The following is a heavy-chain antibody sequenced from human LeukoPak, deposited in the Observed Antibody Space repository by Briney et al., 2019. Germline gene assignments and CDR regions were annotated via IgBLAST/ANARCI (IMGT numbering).Heavy chain of an antibody. D-gene: IGHD3-10*01. CDR2: MNPNSGNT. V-gene: IGHV1-8*01. Sequence: ASVKVSFKASGYTFTSYDINWVRQATGQGLEWMGWMNPNSGNTGYTQKFQGRVTMTRNTSISTAYMELSSLGSEDTAVYYCARGTPTMVRGRRSMGRINYYMDVWGKGTTVTVSS. CDR1: GYTFTSYD. J-gene: IGHJ6*03. CDR3: ARGTPTMVRGRRSMGRINYYMDV.